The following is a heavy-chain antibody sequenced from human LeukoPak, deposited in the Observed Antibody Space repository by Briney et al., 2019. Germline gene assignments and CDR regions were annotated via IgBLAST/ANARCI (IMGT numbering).Heavy chain of an antibody. CDR2: ISYDASKT. V-gene: IGHV3-30*18. J-gene: IGHJ4*02. D-gene: IGHD3-16*01. Sequence: GGSLRLSCVASGLSFSASGMHWVRQSPGMRLEWVALISYDASKTFYPDSVKGRFTISRDNVKSSLYLEMNSLAMHYCAEYFYAKDFGAGYVPYFFGNWGQGTLITVSS. CDR3: AKDFGAGYVPYFFGN. CDR1: GLSFSASG.